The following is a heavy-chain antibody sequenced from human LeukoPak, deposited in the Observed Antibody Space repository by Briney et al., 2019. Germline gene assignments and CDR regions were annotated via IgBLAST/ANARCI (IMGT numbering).Heavy chain of an antibody. D-gene: IGHD1-26*01. CDR1: GFTFSSYA. V-gene: IGHV3-23*01. Sequence: PGGSLRLSCAASGFTFSSYAMSWVRQAPGKGLEWVSAISGSGGSTYYADSVKGRFTISRDNSKNTLYLQMNSLRAEDTAVYYCAKDSPHLIVGATEFDYWGQGTLVTVSS. J-gene: IGHJ4*02. CDR3: AKDSPHLIVGATEFDY. CDR2: ISGSGGST.